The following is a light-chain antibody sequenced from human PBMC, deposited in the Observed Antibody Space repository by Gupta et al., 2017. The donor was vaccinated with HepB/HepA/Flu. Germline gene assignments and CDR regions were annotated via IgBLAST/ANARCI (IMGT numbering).Light chain of an antibody. CDR2: DVS. J-gene: IGLJ2*01. V-gene: IGLV2-14*03. Sequence: QSALTQPASVSGSPGQAITISCTGTSSDVGGYNYVSWYQHHPGKAPKLMFYDVSNRPSGVADRFSGSKSATTASLTISGLQAEDEADYYCRSYTTSSNLVVFGGGTKLTVL. CDR3: RSYTTSSNLVV. CDR1: SSDVGGYNY.